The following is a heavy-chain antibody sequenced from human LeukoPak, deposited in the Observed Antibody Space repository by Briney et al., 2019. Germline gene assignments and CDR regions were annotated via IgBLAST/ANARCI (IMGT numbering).Heavy chain of an antibody. J-gene: IGHJ4*02. CDR3: AKVARYCSSTSCKVGDY. D-gene: IGHD2-2*01. V-gene: IGHV3-30*02. Sequence: GGSLRLSCAASGFTFSSYGMHWVRQAPGKGLEWVAFIRYDGSNKYYADSVKGRFTISRDNSKNTLYLQMNSLKAEDTAVYYCAKVARYCSSTSCKVGDYWGQGTLVTVSS. CDR1: GFTFSSYG. CDR2: IRYDGSNK.